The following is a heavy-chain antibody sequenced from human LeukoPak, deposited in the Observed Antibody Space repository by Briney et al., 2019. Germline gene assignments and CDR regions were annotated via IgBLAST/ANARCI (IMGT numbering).Heavy chain of an antibody. J-gene: IGHJ4*02. D-gene: IGHD3-10*01. CDR3: ARFGSGAVAQP. V-gene: IGHV3-21*01. Sequence: PGGSLRLSCAASGFTFSSYSMNWVRQAPGKGLEWGSSISSNSSYIYYADSVKGRFTISRDNAKNTLYLQMNSLRAEDTAVYYCARFGSGAVAQPWGQGTLVTVSS. CDR1: GFTFSSYS. CDR2: ISSNSSYI.